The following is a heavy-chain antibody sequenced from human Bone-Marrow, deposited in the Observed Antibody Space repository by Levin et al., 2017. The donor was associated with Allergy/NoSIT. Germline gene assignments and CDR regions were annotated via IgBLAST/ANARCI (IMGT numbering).Heavy chain of an antibody. CDR3: ARDYYDSSGPVPFDI. V-gene: IGHV4-39*07. CDR1: GGSISSSSYY. Sequence: SETLSLTCTVSGGSISSSSYYWGWIRQPPGKGLEWIGSIYYSGSTYYNPSLKSRVTISVDTSKNQFSLKLSSVTAADTAVYYCARDYYDSSGPVPFDIWGQGTMVTVSS. D-gene: IGHD3-22*01. CDR2: IYYSGST. J-gene: IGHJ3*02.